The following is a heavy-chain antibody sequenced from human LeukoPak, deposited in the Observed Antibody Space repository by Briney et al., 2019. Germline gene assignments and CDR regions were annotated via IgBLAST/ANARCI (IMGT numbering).Heavy chain of an antibody. V-gene: IGHV5-51*01. CDR1: GYSFTSYW. J-gene: IGHJ3*02. Sequence: GESLKISCKGSGYSFTSYWIGWLRQMPGKGLEWMGIIYPGDSDTRYSPSFQGQVTISADKSISTAYLQWSSLKASDTAMYYCARRDIVVVPAAGHDAFDIWGQGTMVTVSS. D-gene: IGHD2-2*01. CDR2: IYPGDSDT. CDR3: ARRDIVVVPAAGHDAFDI.